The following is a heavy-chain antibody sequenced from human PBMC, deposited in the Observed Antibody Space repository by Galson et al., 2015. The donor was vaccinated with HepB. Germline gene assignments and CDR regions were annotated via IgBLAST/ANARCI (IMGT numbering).Heavy chain of an antibody. CDR3: AKDISGYCSGGSCYPEGY. CDR1: GFTFSSYG. D-gene: IGHD2-15*01. J-gene: IGHJ4*02. CDR2: ISYDGSNK. Sequence: LRLSCAASGFTFSSYGMHWVRQAPGKGLEWVAVISYDGSNKYYADSVKGRFTISRDNSKNTLYLQMNSLRAEDTAVYYCAKDISGYCSGGSCYPEGYWGQGTLVTVSS. V-gene: IGHV3-30*18.